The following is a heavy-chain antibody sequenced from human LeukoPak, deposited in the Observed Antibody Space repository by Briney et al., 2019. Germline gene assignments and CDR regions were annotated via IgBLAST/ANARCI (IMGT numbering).Heavy chain of an antibody. CDR2: IYYSGST. D-gene: IGHD3-10*01. V-gene: IGHV4-59*01. J-gene: IGHJ6*04. CDR1: RGSISNYY. Sequence: PSETLSLTCTVSRGSISNYYWTWIRQPPGKGLEWIGYIYYSGSTNYNPSLRSRATISVDTSKKQFSLNLSSVTAADTALYYCARVATMVRGSNGMDVWGKGTTVTVSS. CDR3: ARVATMVRGSNGMDV.